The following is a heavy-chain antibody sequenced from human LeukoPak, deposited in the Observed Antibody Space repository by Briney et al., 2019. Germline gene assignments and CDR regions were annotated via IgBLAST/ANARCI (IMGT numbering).Heavy chain of an antibody. CDR3: ARDRSPAPGRSYGRGHFDY. D-gene: IGHD5-18*01. CDR1: GYTFTGYY. V-gene: IGHV1-2*02. J-gene: IGHJ4*02. Sequence: ASVKVSCKASGYTFTGYYMHWVRQAPGQGLEWMGWINPNSGGTNYAQKFQGRVTMTRDTSISTAYMELSRLRSDDTAVYYCARDRSPAPGRSYGRGHFDYWGQGTLVTVSS. CDR2: INPNSGGT.